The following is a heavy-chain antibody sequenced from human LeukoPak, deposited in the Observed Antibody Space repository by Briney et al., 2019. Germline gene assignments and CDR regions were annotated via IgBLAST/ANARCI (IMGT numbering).Heavy chain of an antibody. CDR1: GFTFSSYW. D-gene: IGHD2-2*01. CDR3: AKDFRASGRFSRYLLPYYFDY. J-gene: IGHJ4*02. V-gene: IGHV3-74*01. Sequence: PGGSLRLSCAASGFTFSSYWMHWVRQAPGKGLVWVSRINSDGSSTSYADSVKGRFTISRDNAKNTLYLQMNSLRAEDTAVYYCAKDFRASGRFSRYLLPYYFDYWGQGTLVTVSS. CDR2: INSDGSST.